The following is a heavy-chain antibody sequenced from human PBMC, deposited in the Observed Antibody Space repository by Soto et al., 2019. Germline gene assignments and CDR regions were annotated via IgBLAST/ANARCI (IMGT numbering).Heavy chain of an antibody. Sequence: ASVKVSCKVSGYTFTSYYMHWVRQAPGQGLEWMGIINPSGGGTSYAQKFQGRVTMTRDTSRSTVYMELSSLRSEDTAVYYCARVPGGYGDYVGAFDIWGQGTMVTVSS. CDR1: GYTFTSYY. CDR2: INPSGGGT. J-gene: IGHJ3*02. D-gene: IGHD4-17*01. V-gene: IGHV1-46*01. CDR3: ARVPGGYGDYVGAFDI.